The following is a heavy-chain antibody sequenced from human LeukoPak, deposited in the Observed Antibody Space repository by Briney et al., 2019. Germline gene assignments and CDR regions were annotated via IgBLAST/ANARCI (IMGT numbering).Heavy chain of an antibody. J-gene: IGHJ4*02. CDR3: ARVTTWQQLPPGYYFDY. D-gene: IGHD6-13*01. V-gene: IGHV4-39*07. CDR1: GGSISSSTYY. CDR2: IYYSGSI. Sequence: SETLSLTCTVSGGSISSSTYYWGWIRQPPGKGLEWIGSIYYSGSIYYNPSLKSRVTISVDTSKNQFSLKLSSVTAADTAVYYCARVTTWQQLPPGYYFDYWGQGTLVTVSS.